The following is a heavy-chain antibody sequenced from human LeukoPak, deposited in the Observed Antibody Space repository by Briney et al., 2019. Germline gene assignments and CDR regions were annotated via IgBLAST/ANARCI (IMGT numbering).Heavy chain of an antibody. D-gene: IGHD3-22*01. CDR3: ARGGVTMITY. CDR2: IKGEGSEN. CDR1: EFTFSTYW. Sequence: GGSLRLSCAASEFTFSTYWMTWVRQAQGNGLEWVATIKGEGSENYDVVSVKGRFTISRDNGKNSLYLEMNSLRAEDTAVYYCARGGVTMITYWGRGTLVTVSS. V-gene: IGHV3-7*03. J-gene: IGHJ4*02.